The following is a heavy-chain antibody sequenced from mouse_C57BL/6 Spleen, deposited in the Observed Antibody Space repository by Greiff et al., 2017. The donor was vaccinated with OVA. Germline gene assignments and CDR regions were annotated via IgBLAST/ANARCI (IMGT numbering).Heavy chain of an antibody. Sequence: EVQLQQSGPELVKPGASVKISCKASGYTFTDYYMNWVKQSHGKSLEWIGDINPNNGGTSYNQKFKGKATLTVDKSSHTAYMELRSLTSEDSAVYYCARGGDDDWYFDVWGTGTTVTVSS. D-gene: IGHD2-2*01. CDR2: INPNNGGT. J-gene: IGHJ1*03. CDR1: GYTFTDYY. V-gene: IGHV1-26*01. CDR3: ARGGDDDWYFDV.